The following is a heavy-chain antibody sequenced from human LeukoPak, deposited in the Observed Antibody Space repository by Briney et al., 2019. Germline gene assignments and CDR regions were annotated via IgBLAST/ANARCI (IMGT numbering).Heavy chain of an antibody. CDR2: INIGGTNT. V-gene: IGHV3-11*01. Sequence: PGGSLRPSCAASGFTFNDYYMSWIRQAPGKGLEWLSYINIGGTNTHYADSVKGRFTISRDNAKKSLYLEMNNLRAEDTAVYYCATDGAGFDTWGQGVQVTVSS. CDR3: ATDGAGFDT. CDR1: GFTFNDYY. J-gene: IGHJ5*02.